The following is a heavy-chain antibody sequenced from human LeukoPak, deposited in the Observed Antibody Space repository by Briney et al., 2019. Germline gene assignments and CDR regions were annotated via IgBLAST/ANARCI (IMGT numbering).Heavy chain of an antibody. CDR2: IRYDGSNK. J-gene: IGHJ4*02. V-gene: IGHV3-30*02. D-gene: IGHD5-18*01. Sequence: GGSLRLSCAASGFTFSSYGMHWVRQAPGKGLEWVAFIRYDGSNKYYADSVKGRFTISRDNSKNTLYLQMNSLRAEDTAVYYCAKVFDFSRRNTAMGLDYWGQGTLVTVSS. CDR1: GFTFSSYG. CDR3: AKVFDFSRRNTAMGLDY.